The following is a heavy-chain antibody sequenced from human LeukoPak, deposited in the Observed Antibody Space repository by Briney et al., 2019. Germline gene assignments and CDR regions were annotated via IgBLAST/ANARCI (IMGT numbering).Heavy chain of an antibody. CDR1: GGSISSYY. J-gene: IGHJ3*02. CDR2: IYTSGST. D-gene: IGHD3-22*01. Sequence: SETLSLTCTVSGGSISSYYWSWIRQPAGKGLEWIGRIYTSGSTNYNPSLKSRVTMSVDTSKNQFSLKLSFVTAADTAVYYCARAYYDSSGYYYEGSAFDIWGQGTMVTVSS. CDR3: ARAYYDSSGYYYEGSAFDI. V-gene: IGHV4-4*07.